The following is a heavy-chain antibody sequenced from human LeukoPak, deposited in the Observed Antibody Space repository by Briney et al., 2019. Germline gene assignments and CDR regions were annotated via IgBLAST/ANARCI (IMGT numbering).Heavy chain of an antibody. J-gene: IGHJ6*03. CDR1: GFTFSSYS. CDR2: ISSSSSTI. Sequence: PGGSLRLSCAASGFTFSSYSMNWVRQAPGKGLEWVSYISSSSSTIYYADSVKGRFTISRDNAKNSLYLQMKSLRAEDTAVYYCAKDSLHIVVVTARGDYYMDVWGKGTTVTISS. V-gene: IGHV3-48*01. CDR3: AKDSLHIVVVTARGDYYMDV. D-gene: IGHD2-21*02.